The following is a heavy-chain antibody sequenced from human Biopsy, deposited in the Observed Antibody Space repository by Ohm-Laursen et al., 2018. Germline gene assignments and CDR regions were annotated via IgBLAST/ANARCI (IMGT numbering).Heavy chain of an antibody. CDR1: GGSFSGYY. CDR3: ARAVDYYDPYYYYGLDV. Sequence: GTLSLTWAVYGGSFSGYYWSWIRRPPGKGLEWIGEINHRGSTNYNPSLKSRVTISVDTSKNQFSLKLRSVTAADTAAYYCARAVDYYDPYYYYGLDVWGQGTTVTVSS. J-gene: IGHJ6*02. D-gene: IGHD3-16*01. V-gene: IGHV4-34*01. CDR2: INHRGST.